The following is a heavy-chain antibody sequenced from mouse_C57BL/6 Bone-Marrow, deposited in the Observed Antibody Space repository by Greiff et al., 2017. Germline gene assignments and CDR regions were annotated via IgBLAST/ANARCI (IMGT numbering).Heavy chain of an antibody. CDR1: GYTFTSYW. D-gene: IGHD1-1*01. CDR2: IDPSDSYT. V-gene: IGHV1-59*01. J-gene: IGHJ1*03. Sequence: VQLQQPGAELVRPGTSVKLSCKASGYTFTSYWMHWVKQRPGQGLEWIGVIDPSDSYTNYNQKFKGKATLTVDTSSSTAYMQLSSLTSEDSAVYYCARDTTNWYFDVWGTGTTVTVSS. CDR3: ARDTTNWYFDV.